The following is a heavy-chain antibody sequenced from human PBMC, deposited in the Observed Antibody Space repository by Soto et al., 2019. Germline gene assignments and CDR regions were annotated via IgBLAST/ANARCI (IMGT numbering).Heavy chain of an antibody. CDR2: ISYDGSNK. CDR3: AKDLLWFGEFSDRYGMDV. Sequence: QVQLVESGGGVVQPGRSLRLSCAASGFTFSSYGMHWVRQAPGKGLEWVAVISYDGSNKYYADSVKGRFTISRDNSKNTLYLQMNSLRAEDTAVYYCAKDLLWFGEFSDRYGMDVWCQGTTVTVSS. J-gene: IGHJ6*02. V-gene: IGHV3-30*18. D-gene: IGHD3-10*01. CDR1: GFTFSSYG.